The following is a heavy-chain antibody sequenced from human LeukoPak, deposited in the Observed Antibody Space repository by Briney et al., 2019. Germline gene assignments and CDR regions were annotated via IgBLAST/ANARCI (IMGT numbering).Heavy chain of an antibody. CDR2: IYYSGST. CDR1: GGSISSGDYY. V-gene: IGHV4-30-4*08. J-gene: IGHJ5*02. Sequence: PSETLSLTCTVSGGSISSGDYYWSWIRQPPGKGLEWIGYIYYSGSTYYNPSLKSRVTISVDTSKNQFSLKLSSVTAADTAVYYCARVYDYSNWFDPWGQGTLVTVSS. CDR3: ARVYDYSNWFDP. D-gene: IGHD4-11*01.